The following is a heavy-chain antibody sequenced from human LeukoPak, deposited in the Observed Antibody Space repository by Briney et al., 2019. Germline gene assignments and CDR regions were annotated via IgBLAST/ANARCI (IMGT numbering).Heavy chain of an antibody. J-gene: IGHJ4*02. D-gene: IGHD6-19*01. CDR3: AREGSGWYAY. CDR1: GFTFSAYG. V-gene: IGHV3-23*01. Sequence: GGSLRLSCAASGFTFSAYGMSWVRQSPRKGLEWVSGVSGADGTTYYADSVKGRFTISRDNSKSTLYLQMNSLRAEDTAVYYCAREGSGWYAYWGQGTLVTVSS. CDR2: VSGADGTT.